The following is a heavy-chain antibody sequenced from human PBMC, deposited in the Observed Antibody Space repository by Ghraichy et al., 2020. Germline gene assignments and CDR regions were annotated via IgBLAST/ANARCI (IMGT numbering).Heavy chain of an antibody. Sequence: SETLSLTCAVYGGSFSGYYWSWIRQPPGKGLEWIGEINHSGSTNYNQSLKSRVTISVDTSKNQFSLKLSSVTAADTAVYYCATLTFTTNWNYVLNWGQGTLVTVSS. V-gene: IGHV4-34*01. CDR1: GGSFSGYY. J-gene: IGHJ4*02. CDR2: INHSGST. CDR3: ATLTFTTNWNYVLN. D-gene: IGHD1-7*01.